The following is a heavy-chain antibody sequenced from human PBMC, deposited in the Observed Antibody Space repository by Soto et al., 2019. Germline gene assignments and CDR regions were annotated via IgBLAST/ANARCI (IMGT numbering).Heavy chain of an antibody. CDR3: AQDRQYPRYYFHY. J-gene: IGHJ4*02. D-gene: IGHD4-4*01. Sequence: EVKLLESGGGLVQPGGSLRLSCGVSGFTVTSNGVSWVRQAPGKGLEWVSAISPNGQGIWYADSVKGRFTISRDISRNTVFLQMDSLRAEDTAVYSSAQDRQYPRYYFHYWGQGTLVTVSS. V-gene: IGHV3-23*01. CDR2: ISPNGQGI. CDR1: GFTVTSNG.